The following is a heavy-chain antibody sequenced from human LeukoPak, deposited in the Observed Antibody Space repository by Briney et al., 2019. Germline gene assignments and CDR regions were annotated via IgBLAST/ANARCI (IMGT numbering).Heavy chain of an antibody. CDR2: IIPVFGTV. D-gene: IGHD6-13*01. J-gene: IGHJ4*02. Sequence: ASVTVSCKASGDTFTNYAISWVRQAPGQGLEWVGGIIPVFGTVKYAQKLQGRVTITTDESTSTAYMELSSLRSEDTAVYYCARDLPTLYSSSWYFDYWGQGTLVTVSS. CDR3: ARDLPTLYSSSWYFDY. V-gene: IGHV1-69*05. CDR1: GDTFTNYA.